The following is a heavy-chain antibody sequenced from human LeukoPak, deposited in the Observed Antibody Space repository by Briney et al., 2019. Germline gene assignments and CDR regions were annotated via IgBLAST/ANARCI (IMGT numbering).Heavy chain of an antibody. CDR1: GFSFSSYG. CDR3: ARALIGYYFDY. Sequence: GGSLRLSCAASGFSFSSYGMHWVRQAPGKGLEWVSSVSNSGDYIHYADSVKGRFTISRDNSKNSLYLQMNSLRAEDTAVYYCARALIGYYFDYWGQGTLVTVSS. V-gene: IGHV3-21*06. D-gene: IGHD2-8*01. CDR2: VSNSGDYI. J-gene: IGHJ4*02.